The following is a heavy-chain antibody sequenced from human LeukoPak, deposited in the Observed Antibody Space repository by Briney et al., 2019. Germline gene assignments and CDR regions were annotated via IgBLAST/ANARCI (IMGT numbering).Heavy chain of an antibody. CDR2: VDYSGST. CDR1: GGSITRYY. CDR3: ARLNGGN. V-gene: IGHV4-59*08. Sequence: SETLSLTCTVSGGSITRYYWSWIRRPPGKGLEWLAYVDYSGSTAYNPSLNGRIAISPDTSKNQFSLKLTSVTAADTAVYYCARLNGGNWGPGILVTVSS. D-gene: IGHD4-23*01. J-gene: IGHJ4*02.